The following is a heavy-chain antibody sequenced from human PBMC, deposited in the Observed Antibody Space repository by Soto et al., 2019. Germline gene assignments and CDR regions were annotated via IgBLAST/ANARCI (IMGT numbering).Heavy chain of an antibody. CDR3: ATTFLRGFGYYYGMDV. J-gene: IGHJ6*02. V-gene: IGHV1-69*13. CDR2: IIPIFGTA. D-gene: IGHD3-10*01. CDR1: GGTFSSYA. Sequence: ASVKVSCKASGGTFSSYAISWVRQAPGQGLEWMGGIIPIFGTANYAQKFQGRVTITADESTSTAYMELSSLRSEDTAVYYCATTFLRGFGYYYGMDVWGQGTTVTVSS.